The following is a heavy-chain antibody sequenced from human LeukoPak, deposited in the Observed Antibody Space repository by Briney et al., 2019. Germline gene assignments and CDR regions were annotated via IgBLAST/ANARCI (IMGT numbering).Heavy chain of an antibody. CDR2: IYSGGST. CDR1: GFTVSSNY. V-gene: IGHV3-53*01. CDR3: ARSYRGVTDY. Sequence: GGSLRLSCAASGFTVSSNYISWVRQPPGKGLEWVSVIYSGGSTYYADSVKGRLTISRDNSKNTLYVQMNSLRAEDTAVYYCARSYRGVTDYWGQGTLVTVSS. D-gene: IGHD2-21*02. J-gene: IGHJ4*02.